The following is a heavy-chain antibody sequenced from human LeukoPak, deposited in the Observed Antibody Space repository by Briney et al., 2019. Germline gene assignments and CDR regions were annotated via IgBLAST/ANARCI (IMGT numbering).Heavy chain of an antibody. CDR1: GGSITSDY. V-gene: IGHV4-59*08. J-gene: IGHJ4*02. CDR3: ARFYYDSRGYWYYFDY. Sequence: PSETLSLTCTVSGGSITSDYWSWIRQPPGKGLEWIGYISYSGSTSYDPSLKSRVTISGDSSKKQFSLKLSSVTAADTAVYYCARFYYDSRGYWYYFDYWGQGTLVTVSS. D-gene: IGHD3-22*01. CDR2: ISYSGST.